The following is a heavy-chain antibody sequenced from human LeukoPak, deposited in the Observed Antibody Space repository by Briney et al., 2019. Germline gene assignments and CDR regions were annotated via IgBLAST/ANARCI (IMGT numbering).Heavy chain of an antibody. CDR2: MRYDGSNR. D-gene: IGHD3-9*01. CDR1: GFTFSSYG. V-gene: IGHV3-30*02. J-gene: IGHJ6*03. Sequence: QTGGSLRLSCAASGFTFSSYGMHWVRQAPGKGLEWVAFMRYDGSNRNYADSVKGRFTISRDNSKNTLYLQMNSLRAEDTAVYYCAKGVKVPLLRYFSYYMDVWGKGTTVTIFS. CDR3: AKGVKVPLLRYFSYYMDV.